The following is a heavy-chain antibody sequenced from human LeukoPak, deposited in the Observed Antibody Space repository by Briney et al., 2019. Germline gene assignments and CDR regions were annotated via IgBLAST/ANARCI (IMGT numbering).Heavy chain of an antibody. CDR3: ARDGMSDYDYFDY. J-gene: IGHJ4*02. D-gene: IGHD5-12*01. Sequence: GGSLRLSCAASGFIFSIFDMNWVRQAPGKGLEWVSFISGGGSTIYYADSVKGRFTISRDNAKNSLYLHMNSLRAEDTAVYYCARDGMSDYDYFDYWGQGTLVTVSS. V-gene: IGHV3-48*04. CDR1: GFIFSIFD. CDR2: ISGGGSTI.